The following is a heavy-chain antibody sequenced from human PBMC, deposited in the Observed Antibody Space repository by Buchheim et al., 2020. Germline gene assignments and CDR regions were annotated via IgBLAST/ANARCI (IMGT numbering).Heavy chain of an antibody. Sequence: EVQLVESGGGVVRPGGSLRLSCAASGFDFDDYGLSWVRQAPGKGLEWVSGINWNGGSTGYADSVKGRFTISRDNAKNSLYLKMDSLRAEDTALYYCARSGYCSSTNCYAYYYYYMDVWGKGTT. CDR3: ARSGYCSSTNCYAYYYYYMDV. CDR1: GFDFDDYG. D-gene: IGHD2-2*01. CDR2: INWNGGST. J-gene: IGHJ6*03. V-gene: IGHV3-20*04.